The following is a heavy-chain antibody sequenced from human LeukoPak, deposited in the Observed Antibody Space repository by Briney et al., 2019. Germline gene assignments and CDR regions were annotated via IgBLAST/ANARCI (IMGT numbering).Heavy chain of an antibody. Sequence: PGGSLRLSCAASGFTFSSYSMNWVRQAPGKGLEWVSLISWNGGSTYYADSVKGRFTISRDNSKNSLYVQMNSLRTEDTALYYCAKGASGSYYLDYWGQGTVVTVSS. V-gene: IGHV3-43*01. CDR1: GFTFSSYS. CDR3: AKGASGSYYLDY. J-gene: IGHJ4*02. CDR2: ISWNGGST. D-gene: IGHD1-26*01.